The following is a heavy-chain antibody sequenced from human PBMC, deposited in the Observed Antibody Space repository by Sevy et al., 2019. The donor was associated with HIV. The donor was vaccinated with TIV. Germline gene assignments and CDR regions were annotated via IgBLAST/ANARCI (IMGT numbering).Heavy chain of an antibody. CDR3: ARSVDY. Sequence: GGSLRPSCAASGFSFSSYWMTWFRQAPGKELEWVANVNLDGSGKYYVDSVKGRFTISRDNARNSLSLQMNSLRAEDTAVYYCARSVDYWGQGTLVTVSS. V-gene: IGHV3-7*01. CDR2: VNLDGSGK. CDR1: GFSFSSYW. J-gene: IGHJ4*02.